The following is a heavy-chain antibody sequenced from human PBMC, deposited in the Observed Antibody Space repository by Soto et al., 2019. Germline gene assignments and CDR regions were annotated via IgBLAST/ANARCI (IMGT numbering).Heavy chain of an antibody. CDR1: GFTFSDYY. J-gene: IGHJ5*02. CDR2: ISSSVSTI. CDR3: ARDSSSWPPWFDP. D-gene: IGHD6-13*01. V-gene: IGHV3-11*01. Sequence: WGSLRLSCAASGFTFSDYYMSWIRQAPGKGLEWVSYISSSVSTIYYADSVKGRFTISRANAKNSLYLQMNSLRAEDTAVYYCARDSSSWPPWFDPWGQGTLVTVSS.